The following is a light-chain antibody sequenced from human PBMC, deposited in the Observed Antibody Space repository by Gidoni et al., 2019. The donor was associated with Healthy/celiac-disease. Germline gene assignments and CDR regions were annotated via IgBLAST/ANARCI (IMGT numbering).Light chain of an antibody. CDR3: QQSYSTPRGFT. CDR1: QSISSY. J-gene: IGKJ3*01. Sequence: DIQLTPSPSSLSASVGDRVTITCRASQSISSYLNWYQQKPGKAPKLLTYAASSLQSGVPSRFSGSGSGTDFTLTISSLQPEDFATYYCQQSYSTPRGFTFGPGTKVDIK. V-gene: IGKV1-39*01. CDR2: AAS.